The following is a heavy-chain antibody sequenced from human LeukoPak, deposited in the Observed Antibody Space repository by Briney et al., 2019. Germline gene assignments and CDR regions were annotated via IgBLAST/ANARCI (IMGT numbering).Heavy chain of an antibody. V-gene: IGHV1-18*01. CDR1: GYTFNSYG. J-gene: IGHJ4*02. CDR3: ARDHIGWLQYFDY. D-gene: IGHD2-21*01. CDR2: ISAYNGNT. Sequence: ASVKVSRKASGYTFNSYGISWIRQAPGQGLEWMGWISAYNGNTNYAQNLQGRVTMTTDTSTSTAYMELRSLRSDDTAVYYCARDHIGWLQYFDYWAQGTLVTVSS.